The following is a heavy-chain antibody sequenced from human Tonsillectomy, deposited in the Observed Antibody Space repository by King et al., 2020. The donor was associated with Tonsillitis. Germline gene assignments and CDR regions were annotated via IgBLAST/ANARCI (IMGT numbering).Heavy chain of an antibody. CDR1: GGSIYSYY. CDR3: VRQXXVVSXXDAFVI. D-gene: IGHD2-15*01. V-gene: IGHV4-59*08. Sequence: QLQESXPGLVKPSETLSLTCTVSGGSIYSYYWSWIRQPPGKGLEWIGYIYYSGSTNYNPSLKSRVTISVDTSKNNFSLKLSSVTAADTAVYYCVRQXXVVSXXDAFVIWGQXTMVTVSS. J-gene: IGHJ3*02. CDR2: IYYSGST.